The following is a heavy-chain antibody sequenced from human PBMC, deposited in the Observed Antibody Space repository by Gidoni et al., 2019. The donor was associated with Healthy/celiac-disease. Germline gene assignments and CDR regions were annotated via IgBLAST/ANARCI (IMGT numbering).Heavy chain of an antibody. CDR3: ARPLADYDILTGYFYYYYGMDV. J-gene: IGHJ6*02. V-gene: IGHV1-69*01. Sequence: QVQLVQSGAEVKKPGSSVKVSCKASGGTFSSYALSWVRQAPGQGLEWMGGIIPIFGTANYAQKFQGRVTITADESTSTAYMELSSLRSEDTAVYYCARPLADYDILTGYFYYYYGMDVWGQGTTVTVSS. D-gene: IGHD3-9*01. CDR1: GGTFSSYA. CDR2: IIPIFGTA.